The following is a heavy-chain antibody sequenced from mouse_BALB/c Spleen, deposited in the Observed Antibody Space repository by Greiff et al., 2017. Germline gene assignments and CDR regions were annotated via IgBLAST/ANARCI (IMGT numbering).Heavy chain of an antibody. CDR1: GFTFSSYA. CDR2: ISSGGST. Sequence: EVMLVESGGGLVKPGGSLKLSCAASGFTFSSYAMSWVRQTPEKRLEWVASISSGGSTYYPDSVKGRFTISRDNARNILYLQMSSLRSEDTAMYYCARGGYDGYYPYWGQGTLVTVSA. CDR3: ARGGYDGYYPY. V-gene: IGHV5-6-5*01. D-gene: IGHD2-3*01. J-gene: IGHJ3*01.